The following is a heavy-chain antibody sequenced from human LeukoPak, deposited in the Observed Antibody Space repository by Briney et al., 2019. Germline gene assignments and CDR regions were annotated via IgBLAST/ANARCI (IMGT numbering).Heavy chain of an antibody. D-gene: IGHD4-17*01. Sequence: GSLKLSCAASGFTFSSHAMSWVRQAPGKGLEWVSAISISGGSTYYADSVKGRFTISRDNSKNTLYLQMNSLRPEDTAVYYCANEIRPNDHWGQGTLVTVSS. J-gene: IGHJ4*02. CDR1: GFTFSSHA. V-gene: IGHV3-23*01. CDR2: ISISGGST. CDR3: ANEIRPNDH.